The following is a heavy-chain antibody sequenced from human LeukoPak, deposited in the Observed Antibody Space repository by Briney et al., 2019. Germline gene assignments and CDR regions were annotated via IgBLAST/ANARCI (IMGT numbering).Heavy chain of an antibody. D-gene: IGHD1-26*01. V-gene: IGHV4-38-2*02. CDR3: ARDYKVLKGFVPREVGATGGWFDP. Sequence: SETLSLTCTVSGYSISSGYFWGWIRQPPGKGLEGIGTIYHSGSTYYNPSLKRRVTISLDTSKNQFSLKLSSVTAADTAVYYCARDYKVLKGFVPREVGATGGWFDPWGQGTLVTVSS. CDR1: GYSISSGYF. J-gene: IGHJ5*02. CDR2: IYHSGST.